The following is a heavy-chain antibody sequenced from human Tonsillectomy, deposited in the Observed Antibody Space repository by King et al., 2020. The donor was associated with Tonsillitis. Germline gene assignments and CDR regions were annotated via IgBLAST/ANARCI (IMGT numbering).Heavy chain of an antibody. D-gene: IGHD6-13*01. V-gene: IGHV4-39*07. J-gene: IGHJ4*02. CDR3: ARLRCPGGVYSSSWPFDY. Sequence: LQLQESGPGLVKPSETLSLTCTVSGGSISSSSYYWGWIRQPPGKGLEWIGSLYYSGSTYYNPSLQSRVTISVDTSKNQFSLKLSSVTAADTAVYYCARLRCPGGVYSSSWPFDYWGQGTLVTVSS. CDR1: GGSISSSSYY. CDR2: LYYSGST.